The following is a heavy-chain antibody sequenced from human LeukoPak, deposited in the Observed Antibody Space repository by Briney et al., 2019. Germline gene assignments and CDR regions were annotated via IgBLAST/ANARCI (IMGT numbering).Heavy chain of an antibody. CDR1: GFTFSSYA. Sequence: GGSLRLSCAASGFTFSSYAMSWVRQAPGKGLEWVSAISGSGGSTYYADSVKGRFTISRDNSKNTLYLQMNSLRAEDTAVYYCALSKGYSYGYEASFDYWGQGTPVTVSS. V-gene: IGHV3-23*01. CDR2: ISGSGGST. J-gene: IGHJ4*02. CDR3: ALSKGYSYGYEASFDY. D-gene: IGHD5-18*01.